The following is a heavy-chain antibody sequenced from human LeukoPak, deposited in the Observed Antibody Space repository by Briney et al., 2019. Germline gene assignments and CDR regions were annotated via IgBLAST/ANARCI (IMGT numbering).Heavy chain of an antibody. Sequence: GGSLRLSCAASGFTFSSYGMHWVRQAPGKGLEWVAVISYDGSNKYYADSVKGRFTISRDNSKNTLYLQMNSLRAEDTAVYYCAIIVAHTTGVDYWGQGTLVTVSS. V-gene: IGHV3-30*03. CDR2: ISYDGSNK. CDR3: AIIVAHTTGVDY. CDR1: GFTFSSYG. J-gene: IGHJ4*02. D-gene: IGHD5-12*01.